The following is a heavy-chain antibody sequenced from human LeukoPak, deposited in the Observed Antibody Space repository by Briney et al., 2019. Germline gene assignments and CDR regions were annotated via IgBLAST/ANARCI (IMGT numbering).Heavy chain of an antibody. CDR1: GFTFSSYG. D-gene: IGHD6-19*01. CDR3: ARDSVAGTLYYYYYGMDV. V-gene: IGHV3-33*01. Sequence: QPGGSLRLSCAASGFTFSSYGMHWVRQAPGKGLEWVAVIWYDGSNKYYADSVKGRFTISRDNSKNTLYLQMNSLRAEDTAVYYCARDSVAGTLYYYYYGMDVWGQGTTVTVSS. J-gene: IGHJ6*02. CDR2: IWYDGSNK.